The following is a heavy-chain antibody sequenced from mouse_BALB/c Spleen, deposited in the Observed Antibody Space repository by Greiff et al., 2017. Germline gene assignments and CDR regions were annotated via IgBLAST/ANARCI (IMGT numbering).Heavy chain of an antibody. CDR3: ARSYDYDGGVYAMDY. CDR1: GFNIKDTY. CDR2: IDPANGNT. Sequence: VQLQQSGAELVRSGASVKLSCTASGFNIKDTYMHWVKQRPEQGLEWIGRIDPANGNTKYDPKFQGKATITADTSSNTAYLQLSSLTSEDTAVYYCARSYDYDGGVYAMDYWGQGTSVTVSS. V-gene: IGHV14-3*02. D-gene: IGHD2-4*01. J-gene: IGHJ4*01.